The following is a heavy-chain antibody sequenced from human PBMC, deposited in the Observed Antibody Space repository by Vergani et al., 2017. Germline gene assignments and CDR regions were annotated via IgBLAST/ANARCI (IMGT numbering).Heavy chain of an antibody. D-gene: IGHD6-13*01. CDR1: GGTFSSYA. CDR2: IIAIFGTA. V-gene: IGHV1-69*01. Sequence: QVQLVQSGAEVKKPGSSVKVSCKASGGTFSSYAISWVRQAPGQGLEWMGGIIAIFGTANYAQKFQGRVTITADESTSTAYMELSSLRSEDTAVYYCARCLLIAAAELDAFDIWGQGTMVTVSS. J-gene: IGHJ3*02. CDR3: ARCLLIAAAELDAFDI.